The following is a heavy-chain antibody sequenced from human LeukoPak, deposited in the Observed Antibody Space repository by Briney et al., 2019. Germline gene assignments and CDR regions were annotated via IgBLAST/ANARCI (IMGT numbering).Heavy chain of an antibody. V-gene: IGHV3-23*01. CDR3: ARVNYNNSSSWSKFLDY. Sequence: HPGGSLRLSCAASGFTFSSYGMSWVRQAPGKGLEWVSSISGSGGSTYHTDSVKGRFTISRDNSKNTLYLQMNSLRAEDTAVYYCARVNYNNSSSWSKFLDYWGQGTLVTVSS. CDR1: GFTFSSYG. CDR2: ISGSGGST. J-gene: IGHJ4*02. D-gene: IGHD6-13*01.